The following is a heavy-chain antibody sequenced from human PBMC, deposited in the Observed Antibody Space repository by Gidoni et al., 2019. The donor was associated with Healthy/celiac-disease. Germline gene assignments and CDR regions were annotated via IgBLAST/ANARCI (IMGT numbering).Heavy chain of an antibody. CDR1: GFLFRHAW. J-gene: IGHJ6*03. Sequence: EVQLVESGGGLVRRGGSLGLSWAASGFLFRHAWMNWVRQAPGKGLEWVGRIKSKTDGGTTDYAAPVKGRFTISRDDSKNTLYLQMNSLKTEDTAVYYCTPAAMGYYYYMDVWGKGTTVTVSS. V-gene: IGHV3-15*07. D-gene: IGHD2-2*01. CDR3: TPAAMGYYYYMDV. CDR2: IKSKTDGGTT.